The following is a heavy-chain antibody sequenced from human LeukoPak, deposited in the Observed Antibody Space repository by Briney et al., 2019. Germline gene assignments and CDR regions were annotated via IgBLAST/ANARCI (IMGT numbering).Heavy chain of an antibody. CDR3: ASRNYDFWSRYYSGMDV. Sequence: SETLSLTCAVYGGSFSGYYWSWIRQTPGKGLEWIGEINHSGSTNYNPSLKSRVTISVDTSKNQFSLKLSSVTAADTAVYYCASRNYDFWSRYYSGMDVWGKGTTVTVSS. D-gene: IGHD3-3*01. CDR1: GGSFSGYY. V-gene: IGHV4-34*01. J-gene: IGHJ6*04. CDR2: INHSGST.